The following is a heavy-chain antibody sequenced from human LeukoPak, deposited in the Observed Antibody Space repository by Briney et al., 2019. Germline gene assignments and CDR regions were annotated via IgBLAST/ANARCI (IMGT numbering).Heavy chain of an antibody. CDR1: EFTVSSYT. CDR3: AKDARIFGVINYFDS. Sequence: GGSLRLSCAASEFTVSSYTMHWVRQAPGTGLEWVSSISSSSSYIYYADSVKGRFTISRDNAKNSVFLEMNSLRVDDTAIYYCAKDARIFGVINYFDSWGQGTLVTVSS. V-gene: IGHV3-21*01. CDR2: ISSSSSYI. D-gene: IGHD3-3*01. J-gene: IGHJ4*02.